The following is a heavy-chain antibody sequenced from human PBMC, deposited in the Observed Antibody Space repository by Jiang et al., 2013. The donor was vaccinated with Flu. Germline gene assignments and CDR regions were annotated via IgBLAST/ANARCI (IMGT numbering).Heavy chain of an antibody. CDR1: GGSISSGDSY. CDR3: ARLYCTTNACYPYYYGMDV. Sequence: GSGLVKPSQTLSLTCTVSGGSISSGDSYWSWIRQHPGKGLEWIGYIYYSGATYYNPSLKSRVRMSVDTSSNQFSLRLRSVTAADTAVYYCARLYCTTNACYPYYYGMDVWGQGSTVTVSS. V-gene: IGHV4-31*03. J-gene: IGHJ6*02. D-gene: IGHD2-8*01. CDR2: IYYSGAT.